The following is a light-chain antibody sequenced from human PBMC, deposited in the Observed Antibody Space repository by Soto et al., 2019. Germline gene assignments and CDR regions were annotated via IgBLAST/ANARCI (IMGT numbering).Light chain of an antibody. Sequence: EIVMTQSPATLSVSPGERVILSCRASQSISTNLAWYQYIPGQAPRLLIYAASTRVPGIQARFSGSGSGTDFTLSITSLQSEDYAVYYCHQYNNLPPWTFGQGTKVEIK. J-gene: IGKJ1*01. CDR2: AAS. CDR1: QSISTN. CDR3: HQYNNLPPWT. V-gene: IGKV3-15*01.